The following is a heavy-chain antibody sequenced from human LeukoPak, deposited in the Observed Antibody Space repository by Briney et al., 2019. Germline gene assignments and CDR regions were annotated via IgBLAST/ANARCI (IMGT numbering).Heavy chain of an antibody. CDR3: ARTVVGATTDDAFDI. V-gene: IGHV1-69*05. Sequence: ASVKVSCKASGGTFSSYAISRVRQSPGQGLEWMGRIIPIFGTANYAQKFQGRVTITTDESTSTAYMELSSLRSEDTAVYYCARTVVGATTDDAFDIWGQGTMVTVSS. CDR1: GGTFSSYA. D-gene: IGHD1-26*01. J-gene: IGHJ3*02. CDR2: IIPIFGTA.